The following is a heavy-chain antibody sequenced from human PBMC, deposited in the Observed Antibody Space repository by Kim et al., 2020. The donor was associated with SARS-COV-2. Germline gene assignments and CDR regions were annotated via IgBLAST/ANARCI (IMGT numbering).Heavy chain of an antibody. J-gene: IGHJ3*01. Sequence: GGSLRLSCVGTSVIFGSYWMSWVRQVPGKALEWVASTSQDGDETYYLDSVKGRFIISRDNAKKSLYLFMSSLRAEDTALYFCVRDYSINCDTTGCYSDVWGQGTMVVVSS. CDR1: SVIFGSYW. CDR3: VRDYSINCDTTGCYSDV. D-gene: IGHD3-10*01. CDR2: TSQDGDET. V-gene: IGHV3-7*03.